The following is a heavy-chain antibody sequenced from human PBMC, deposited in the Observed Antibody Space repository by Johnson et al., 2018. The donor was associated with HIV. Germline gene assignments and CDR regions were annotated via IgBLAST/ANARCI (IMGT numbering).Heavy chain of an antibody. CDR1: GFTFSSYA. Sequence: QVQLVESGGGLVQPGGSLRLSCAASGFTFSSYAMHWVRQAPGKGLEWVAVISYDGSNKYYADSVKGRFTISRDNSKNTLYLQMNSLRAEDTAVYYCARGGYYYDSYDAFDIWGQGTMVTVSS. D-gene: IGHD3-22*01. J-gene: IGHJ3*02. CDR2: ISYDGSNK. V-gene: IGHV3-30*04. CDR3: ARGGYYYDSYDAFDI.